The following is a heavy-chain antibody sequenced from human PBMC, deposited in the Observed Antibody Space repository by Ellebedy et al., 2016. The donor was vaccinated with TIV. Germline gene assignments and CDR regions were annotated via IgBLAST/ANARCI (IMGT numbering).Heavy chain of an antibody. CDR1: GYTFTNYW. J-gene: IGHJ6*02. Sequence: ASVKVSXXASGYTFTNYWIGWVRQVPGKGLEWTGLIYPSDSDTRVSPSFQGRVTMSADKSITTAYLRWSSLKVSDTAIYYCARRAYNGSLWGGMDVWGQGTSVTVSS. D-gene: IGHD3-10*01. V-gene: IGHV5-51*01. CDR2: IYPSDSDT. CDR3: ARRAYNGSLWGGMDV.